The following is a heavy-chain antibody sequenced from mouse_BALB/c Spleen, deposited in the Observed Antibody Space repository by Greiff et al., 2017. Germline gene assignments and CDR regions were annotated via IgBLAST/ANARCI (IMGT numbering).Heavy chain of an antibody. V-gene: IGHV1-80*01. Sequence: VQLQQSGAELVRPGSSVKISCKASGYAFSSYWMNWVKQRPGQGLEWIGQIYPGDGDTNYNGKFKGKATLTADKSSSTAYMQLSSLTSEDSAVYFCARSNYGSSYKAYWGQGTLVTVSA. CDR2: IYPGDGDT. CDR1: GYAFSSYW. CDR3: ARSNYGSSYKAY. J-gene: IGHJ3*01. D-gene: IGHD1-1*01.